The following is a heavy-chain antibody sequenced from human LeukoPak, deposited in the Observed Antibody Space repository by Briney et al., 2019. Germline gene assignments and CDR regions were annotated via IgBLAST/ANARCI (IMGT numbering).Heavy chain of an antibody. CDR3: ARDQGDLDY. CDR2: ITTTSNI. Sequence: GGSLRLSCAASGFTFSAYNMNWVRQAPGKGLEWVSSITTTSNIYFADPVKGRFTISRDSAKNSLYLQMNSLRAEDTAVYYCARDQGDLDYWGQGTLVTVSS. CDR1: GFTFSAYN. D-gene: IGHD2-21*02. V-gene: IGHV3-69-1*01. J-gene: IGHJ4*02.